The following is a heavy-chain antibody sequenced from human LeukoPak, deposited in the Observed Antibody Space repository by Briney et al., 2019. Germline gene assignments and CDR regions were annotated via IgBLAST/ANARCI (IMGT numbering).Heavy chain of an antibody. D-gene: IGHD2-2*01. CDR1: GYTFTSYY. V-gene: IGHV1-46*01. CDR2: INPSGGST. Sequence: ASVKVSCKASGYTFTSYYMHWVRQAPGQGLEWMGIINPSGGSTSYAQKFQGRVTMTRDMSTSTGYMELSSLRSEDTAVYYCARGRYCSSTSCYLSAYYYYYYMDVWGKGTTVTVSS. J-gene: IGHJ6*03. CDR3: ARGRYCSSTSCYLSAYYYYYYMDV.